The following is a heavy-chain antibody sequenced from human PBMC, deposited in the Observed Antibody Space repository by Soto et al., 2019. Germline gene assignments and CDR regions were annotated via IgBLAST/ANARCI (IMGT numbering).Heavy chain of an antibody. CDR3: ASDSSGWSGFDP. CDR1: GYTFTSYD. D-gene: IGHD6-19*01. CDR2: TNPNSGNT. J-gene: IGHJ5*02. Sequence: GASVKVSCKASGYTFTSYDINWVRQATGQGLEWMGWTNPNSGNTGYAQKFQGRVTMTRNTSISTAYMELGSLRSEDTAVYYCASDSSGWSGFDPWGQGTLVTVSS. V-gene: IGHV1-8*01.